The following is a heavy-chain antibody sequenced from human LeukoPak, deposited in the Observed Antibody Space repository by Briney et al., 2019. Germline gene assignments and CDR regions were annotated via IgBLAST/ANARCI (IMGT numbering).Heavy chain of an antibody. V-gene: IGHV3-66*01. J-gene: IGHJ6*03. Sequence: GGSLRLSCAASGFTVSSNYMSWVRQAPGKGLEWVSVIDSGGSTYYADSVKGRFTISRDNAKNSLSLQMNSLRAEDTAVYYCARVGTAMVTIVAPYYMDVWGKGTTVTVSS. CDR2: IDSGGST. CDR1: GFTVSSNY. D-gene: IGHD5-18*01. CDR3: ARVGTAMVTIVAPYYMDV.